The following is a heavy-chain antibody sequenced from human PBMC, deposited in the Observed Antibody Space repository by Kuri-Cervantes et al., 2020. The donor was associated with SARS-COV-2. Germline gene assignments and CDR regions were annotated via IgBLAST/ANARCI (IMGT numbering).Heavy chain of an antibody. CDR3: ARDGYYDILTGYFY. CDR1: GYTFTGYY. CDR2: INAGNGNT. V-gene: IGHV1-2*02. Sequence: ASVKVSCKASGYTFTGYYMHWVRQAPGQRLEWMGWINAGNGNTKYSQKFQGRVTMTRDTSISTAYMELSRLRSDDTAVYYCARDGYYDILTGYFYWGQGTLVTVSS. J-gene: IGHJ4*02. D-gene: IGHD3-9*01.